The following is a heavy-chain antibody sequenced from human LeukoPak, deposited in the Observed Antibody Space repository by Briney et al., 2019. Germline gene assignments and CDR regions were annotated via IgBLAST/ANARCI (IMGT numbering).Heavy chain of an antibody. V-gene: IGHV3-15*07. CDR1: GFTFSNAW. CDR3: TPPRCDSDCYLF. CDR2: IKSNTNGGTS. J-gene: IGHJ4*01. D-gene: IGHD3-22*01. Sequence: GGSLRLSCVASGFTFSNAWMTWVRQSPGMGLEWVGRIKSNTNGGTSDYAAPVKGRFTISRDDSKHSLYLQMNSLRHEDTAMYFCTPPRCDSDCYLFWGQGALVTVSS.